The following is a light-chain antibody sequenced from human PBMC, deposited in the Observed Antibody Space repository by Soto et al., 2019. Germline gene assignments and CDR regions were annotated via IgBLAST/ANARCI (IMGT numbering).Light chain of an antibody. CDR2: DAS. CDR3: QQRSNWPIT. V-gene: IGKV3-11*01. J-gene: IGKJ5*01. Sequence: PGERATLSCKASQSVSSYLSWYQQKPGQAPRLLIYDASNRATGIPARFSGSGSGTDFTLTISSLEPEDFAVYYCQQRSNWPITFGQGTRLEI. CDR1: QSVSSY.